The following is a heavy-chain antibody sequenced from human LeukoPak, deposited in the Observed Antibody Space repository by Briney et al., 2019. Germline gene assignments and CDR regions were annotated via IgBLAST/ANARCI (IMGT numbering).Heavy chain of an antibody. CDR1: GGSISSSSYY. D-gene: IGHD3-22*01. CDR3: FYYYDSSGYYPGYFDY. Sequence: SETLSLTCTVSGGSISSSSYYWGWIRHPPGKGLEWIGSIYYSGSPYYHPSLKSRVTISVDTSKNQFSLKLSSVTAADTAVYYPFYYYDSSGYYPGYFDYWGQGTLVTVSS. CDR2: IYYSGSP. J-gene: IGHJ4*02. V-gene: IGHV4-39*01.